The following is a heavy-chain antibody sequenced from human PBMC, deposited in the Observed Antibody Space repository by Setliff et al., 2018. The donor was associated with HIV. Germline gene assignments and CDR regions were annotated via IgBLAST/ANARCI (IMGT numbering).Heavy chain of an antibody. J-gene: IGHJ4*02. CDR2: ISSSSSTI. D-gene: IGHD6-13*01. V-gene: IGHV3-48*01. Sequence: GGSLRLSCAASGFTFSSYSMNWVRQAPGKGLEWVSYISSSSSTIYYADSVKGRCTISRDNAKNSLYLQMNSRRAEDTAVYYCAREGIAAAGSYSYGFGQIDYWGQGTLVTVSS. CDR3: AREGIAAAGSYSYGFGQIDY. CDR1: GFTFSSYS.